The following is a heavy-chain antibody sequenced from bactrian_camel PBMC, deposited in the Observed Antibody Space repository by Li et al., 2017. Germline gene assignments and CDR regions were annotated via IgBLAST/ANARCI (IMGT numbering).Heavy chain of an antibody. V-gene: IGHV3-1*01. Sequence: QLVESGGGSVQAGETLTLSCTASGLTLDESDIGWHRQAPGKGLEWVSFIDRIGDTTTYADSVKGRVTISRDNAKDTVYLQLNSLKTDDMAMYYCAKIGYGPDGDLPRYEYDAWGQGTQVTVS. CDR3: AKIGYGPDGDLPRYEYDA. J-gene: IGHJ4*01. CDR1: GLTLDESD. CDR2: IDRIGDTT. D-gene: IGHD3*01.